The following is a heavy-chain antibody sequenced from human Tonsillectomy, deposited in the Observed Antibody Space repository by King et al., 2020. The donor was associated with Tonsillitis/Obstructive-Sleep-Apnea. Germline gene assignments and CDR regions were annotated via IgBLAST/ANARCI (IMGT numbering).Heavy chain of an antibody. CDR2: IIPLFDVT. CDR1: GGTFNNYG. V-gene: IGHV1-69*17. D-gene: IGHD5-12*01. CDR3: ATDKGYSDYDYEEGSHYYGMDV. Sequence: VQLVQSGAEVKKPGSSVKVSCKASGGTFNNYGFSWVRQAPGLGLEWMGGIIPLFDVTHYAQKFQGRVTITADKSTSTVYMELSSLRSEDTALYFCATDKGYSDYDYEEGSHYYGMDVWGQGTTVIVSS. J-gene: IGHJ6*02.